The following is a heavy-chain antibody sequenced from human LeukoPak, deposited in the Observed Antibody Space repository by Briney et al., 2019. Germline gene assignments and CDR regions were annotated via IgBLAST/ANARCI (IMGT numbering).Heavy chain of an antibody. J-gene: IGHJ6*02. CDR3: AGDILTGLPLMDV. D-gene: IGHD3-9*01. Sequence: SETLSLTCTVSGGSISSSSYSWGWIRQPPGKGLEWIGSIYYSGSTYYNPSLKSRVTISVDTSKNQFSLKLSSVTAADTAVYYCAGDILTGLPLMDVWGQGTTVTVSS. CDR1: GGSISSSSYS. CDR2: IYYSGST. V-gene: IGHV4-39*01.